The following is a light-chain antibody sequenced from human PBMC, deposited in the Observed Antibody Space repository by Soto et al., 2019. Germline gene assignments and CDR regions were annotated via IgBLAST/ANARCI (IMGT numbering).Light chain of an antibody. V-gene: IGKV3-15*01. Sequence: KVMTQSPATLSMSPGERATLSCRASQSVSSNLAWYQQRPGQAPRLLIYGASTRATGIPARFSGSGSGTEFTLTISSLQSEDFAVYYCQQYNIWPWTFGQGTKVEIK. CDR2: GAS. J-gene: IGKJ1*01. CDR1: QSVSSN. CDR3: QQYNIWPWT.